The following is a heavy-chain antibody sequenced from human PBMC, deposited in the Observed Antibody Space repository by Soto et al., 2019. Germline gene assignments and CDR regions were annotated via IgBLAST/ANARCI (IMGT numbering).Heavy chain of an antibody. D-gene: IGHD2-2*01. Sequence: SETLSLTCAVSGYSISSGYYWVWIRQPPGKGLEWIGSIYHSGSTYYNPSLKSRVTISVDTSKNQFSLKLSSVTAADTAVYYCARAGGYCSSTSCPGGWFDPSGQVPLVTVS. CDR2: IYHSGST. CDR1: GYSISSGYY. CDR3: ARAGGYCSSTSCPGGWFDP. V-gene: IGHV4-38-2*01. J-gene: IGHJ5*02.